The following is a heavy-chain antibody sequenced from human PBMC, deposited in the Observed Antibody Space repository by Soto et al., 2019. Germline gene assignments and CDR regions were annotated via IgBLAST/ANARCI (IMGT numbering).Heavy chain of an antibody. V-gene: IGHV3-23*01. Sequence: EVQLLESGGGLVQPGGSLRLSCVASGFIFRTYTMNWVRQTPGKGLEWVSGIYGSGGAETFYANSVKGRFTISRDYSRNTLYLQMNRSRTEDSAVYYWAKDLNPDGVWDLDYWGQGILVTVSS. J-gene: IGHJ4*02. CDR2: IYGSGGAET. CDR1: GFIFRTYT. D-gene: IGHD4-17*01. CDR3: AKDLNPDGVWDLDY.